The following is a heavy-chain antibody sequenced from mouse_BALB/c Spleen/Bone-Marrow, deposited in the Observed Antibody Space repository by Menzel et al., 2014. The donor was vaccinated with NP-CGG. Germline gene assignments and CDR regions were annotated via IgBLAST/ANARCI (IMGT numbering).Heavy chain of an antibody. D-gene: IGHD1-1*01. CDR1: GYSFTGYN. V-gene: IGHV1S135*01. CDR2: IDPYYGGT. CDR3: ARNHFGSNSLGY. Sequence: QVVVSGPELEKPGASVKISCKASGYSFTGYNLNWVKQSDGRSLEWIGNIDPYYGGTSYNQKFRGKATLTVDKSSSTAYMQLTSLTSEDSAVYYCARNHFGSNSLGYWGQGTLVNVSA. J-gene: IGHJ3*01.